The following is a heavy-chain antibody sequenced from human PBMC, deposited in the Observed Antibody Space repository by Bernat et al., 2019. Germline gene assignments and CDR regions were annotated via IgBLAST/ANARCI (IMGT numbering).Heavy chain of an antibody. CDR2: INPNSGGT. Sequence: QVQLVQSRAEVKKPGASVKVSCKASGYTFTGYYMHWVRQAPGQGLEWMGWINPNSGGTNFAQKFQGWVTMTRDTSISTAYVELSRLRSDDTAVYYCARFPPRYSSSSGAFDIWGQGTMVTVSS. J-gene: IGHJ3*02. CDR3: ARFPPRYSSSSGAFDI. D-gene: IGHD6-6*01. CDR1: GYTFTGYY. V-gene: IGHV1-2*04.